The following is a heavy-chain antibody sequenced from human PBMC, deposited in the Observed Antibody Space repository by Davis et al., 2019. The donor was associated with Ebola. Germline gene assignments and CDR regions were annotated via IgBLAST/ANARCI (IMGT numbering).Heavy chain of an antibody. J-gene: IGHJ4*02. V-gene: IGHV4-39*01. CDR1: GGSFSGYY. Sequence: MPGGSLRLSCAVYGGSFSGYYWGWIRQPPGKGLEWIGSIYYSGSTYYNPSLKSRVTISVDTSKNQFSLKLSSVTAADTAVYYCATIGGALGYCSGGSCYWGQGTLVTVSS. CDR3: ATIGGALGYCSGGSCY. D-gene: IGHD2-15*01. CDR2: IYYSGST.